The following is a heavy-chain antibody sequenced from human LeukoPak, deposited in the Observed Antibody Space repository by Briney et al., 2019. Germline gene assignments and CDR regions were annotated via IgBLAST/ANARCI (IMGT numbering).Heavy chain of an antibody. Sequence: PSETLSLTCTVSGGSIRSSYYYWGWIRQPPGKGLEWVANIKQDETEKFYLGSVKGRFTISRDNAKNSLYLQMNSLRVEDTALYYCVRLGSTSPGDWYKLFDQWGQGTLVTVSS. V-gene: IGHV3-7*03. J-gene: IGHJ4*02. D-gene: IGHD2-2*01. CDR3: VRLGSTSPGDWYKLFDQ. CDR2: IKQDETEK. CDR1: GGSIRSSYYY.